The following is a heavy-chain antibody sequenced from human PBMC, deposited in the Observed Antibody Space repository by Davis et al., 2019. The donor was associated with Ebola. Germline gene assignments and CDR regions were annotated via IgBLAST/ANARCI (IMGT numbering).Heavy chain of an antibody. J-gene: IGHJ5*02. V-gene: IGHV3-30*04. Sequence: PGGSLRLSCAASGFTFSSYAMHWVRQAPGKGLEWVAVISYDGSNKYYADSVKGRFTISRDNSKNTLYLQMSSLRAEDTAVYYCARGPPSIDIVVVVAATSAFDPWGQGTLVTVSS. CDR2: ISYDGSNK. D-gene: IGHD2-15*01. CDR3: ARGPPSIDIVVVVAATSAFDP. CDR1: GFTFSSYA.